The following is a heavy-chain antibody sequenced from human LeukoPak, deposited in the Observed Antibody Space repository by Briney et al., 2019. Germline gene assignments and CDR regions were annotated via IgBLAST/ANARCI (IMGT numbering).Heavy chain of an antibody. V-gene: IGHV1-2*02. CDR1: GYTFMGYY. J-gene: IGHJ3*02. D-gene: IGHD4-17*01. CDR2: INPNSGGT. CDR3: ARARGPRNYGDYVGASDI. Sequence: GASVKVSCKASGYTFMGYYIHWVRQAPGQGLEWMGWINPNSGGTNYAQNFQGRVTMTRDTSISTAYMELSRQGSDDTAVYYCARARGPRNYGDYVGASDIWGQGTMISVSS.